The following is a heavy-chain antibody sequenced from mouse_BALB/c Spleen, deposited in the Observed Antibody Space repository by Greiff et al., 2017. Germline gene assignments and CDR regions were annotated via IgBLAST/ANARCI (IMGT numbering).Heavy chain of an antibody. J-gene: IGHJ3*01. CDR3: ARGYYYGSSSFAY. CDR1: GYSITSDYA. D-gene: IGHD1-1*01. V-gene: IGHV3-2*02. Sequence: EVQLQESGPGLVKPSQSLSLTCTVTGYSITSDYAWNWIRQFPGNKLEWMGYISYSGSTSYNPSLKSRISITRDTSKNQFFLQLNSVTTEDTATYYCARGYYYGSSSFAYWGQGTLVTVSA. CDR2: ISYSGST.